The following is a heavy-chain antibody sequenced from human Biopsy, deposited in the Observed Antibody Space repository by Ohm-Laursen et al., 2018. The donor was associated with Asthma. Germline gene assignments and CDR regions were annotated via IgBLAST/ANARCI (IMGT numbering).Heavy chain of an antibody. Sequence: TLSLTCNVSGDSIIIGGHYWSWIRQPPGKGMEWIGSMYHSGSPYYHPSLKSRATISVDTSKNQLSLKMSSVTAADTAVYFCVRHQYSSSWSTFDYWGQGALVTVSS. D-gene: IGHD3-22*01. CDR2: MYHSGSP. CDR3: VRHQYSSSWSTFDY. V-gene: IGHV4-39*01. CDR1: GDSIIIGGHY. J-gene: IGHJ4*02.